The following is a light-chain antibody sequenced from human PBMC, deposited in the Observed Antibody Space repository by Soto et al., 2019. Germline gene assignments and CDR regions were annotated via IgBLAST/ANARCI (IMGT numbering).Light chain of an antibody. CDR3: QHYNSYSEA. Sequence: DIQMTQSPSTLSASVGDRVTITCRASQSISSWLAWYQQKPGKAPKLLIYDASSLEIGDPSRFSGSGSGTEFTLTISSLQPDDFATYYCQHYNSYSEAFGQGAKVDIK. CDR2: DAS. J-gene: IGKJ1*01. CDR1: QSISSW. V-gene: IGKV1-5*01.